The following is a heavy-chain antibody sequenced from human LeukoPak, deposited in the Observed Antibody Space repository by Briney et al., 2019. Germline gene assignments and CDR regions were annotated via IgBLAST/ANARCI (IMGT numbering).Heavy chain of an antibody. J-gene: IGHJ1*01. V-gene: IGHV4-59*06. CDR1: GGSISSYY. Sequence: SETLSLTCTVSGGSISSYYWTWIRQHPGKGLEWIGYIYYSGSTYYNPSLKSRVTISVDTSKNQFSLRLSSVTAADTAVYYCALGYCGGGSCYARGYFQHWGQGTLVTASS. CDR3: ALGYCGGGSCYARGYFQH. CDR2: IYYSGST. D-gene: IGHD2-15*01.